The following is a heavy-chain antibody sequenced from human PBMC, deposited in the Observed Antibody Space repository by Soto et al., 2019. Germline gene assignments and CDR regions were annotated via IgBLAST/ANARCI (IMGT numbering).Heavy chain of an antibody. J-gene: IGHJ6*02. Sequence: EVQLVESGGGLVKPGESLRLSCVASGFNFSSAWMSWVRQPPGKGLQWVGRIKGKTNGETLDNGAPLNDRFTISRDDSKNTLYLEMKSLAVEDTAVYYCTRDQSIYGMDVWGQGTTVTVSS. CDR2: IKGKTNGETL. CDR3: TRDQSIYGMDV. V-gene: IGHV3-15*01. CDR1: GFNFSSAW.